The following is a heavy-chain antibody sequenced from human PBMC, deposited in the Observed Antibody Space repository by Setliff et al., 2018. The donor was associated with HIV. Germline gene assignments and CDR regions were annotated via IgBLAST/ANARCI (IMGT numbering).Heavy chain of an antibody. J-gene: IGHJ4*02. D-gene: IGHD1-26*01. V-gene: IGHV3-30*02. CDR1: GFTFNTHA. CDR2: TRFDGSHQ. Sequence: PGGSLRLSCAASGFTFNTHAMHWVRQVPGKGLEWVAFTRFDGSHQSYAESVEGRFVISRDNFKNTLSLQMNGLRREDTAVYYCAKDRGGAYLYFDYWGQGVLVTVSS. CDR3: AKDRGGAYLYFDY.